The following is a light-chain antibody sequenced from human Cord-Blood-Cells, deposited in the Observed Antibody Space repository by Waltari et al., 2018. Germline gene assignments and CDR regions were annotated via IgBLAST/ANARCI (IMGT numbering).Light chain of an antibody. V-gene: IGKV1-39*01. CDR3: QQIYSTPFT. CDR1: QSISSC. Sequence: DIQMTKSPSSLTASVGARVTITFRASQSISSCLNWYQQKPGKAPKLLIYAASSLQSGVPSMCSGSGSGSHFTLSIISLQPVVFVTYFFQQIYSTPFTFVPGTKVDI. J-gene: IGKJ3*01. CDR2: AAS.